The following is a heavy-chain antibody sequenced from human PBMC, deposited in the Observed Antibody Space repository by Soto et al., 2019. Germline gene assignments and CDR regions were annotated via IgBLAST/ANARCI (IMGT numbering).Heavy chain of an antibody. CDR3: ASSYDSSGYTKYNDAFDI. D-gene: IGHD3-22*01. J-gene: IGHJ3*02. Sequence: QVQLVQSGAEVKKPGASVKVSCKASGYTFTSYYMHWVRQAPGQGLEWMGIINPSGGSTSYAQKFQGRVTMTRDTSTSTVYMELSSLRSEDTAVYYCASSYDSSGYTKYNDAFDIWGQGTMVTVSS. CDR1: GYTFTSYY. V-gene: IGHV1-46*03. CDR2: INPSGGST.